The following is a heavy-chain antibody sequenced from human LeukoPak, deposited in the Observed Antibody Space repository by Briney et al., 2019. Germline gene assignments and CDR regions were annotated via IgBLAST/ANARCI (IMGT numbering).Heavy chain of an antibody. J-gene: IGHJ4*02. D-gene: IGHD1-14*01. Sequence: SSETLSLTCSVSGGSINTYYWSWIRQTPGKGLEWIGFIYYTGSTNYNPSLKSRVTMSVDTSKSPFSLKLTSVTAADTALYYCARGANRLDSWGRGTLVTVSS. CDR1: GGSINTYY. CDR3: ARGANRLDS. V-gene: IGHV4-59*12. CDR2: IYYTGST.